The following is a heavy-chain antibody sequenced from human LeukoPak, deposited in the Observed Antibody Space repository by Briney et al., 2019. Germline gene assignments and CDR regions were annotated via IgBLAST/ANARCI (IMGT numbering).Heavy chain of an antibody. V-gene: IGHV1-69*04. CDR1: GDTFSSYA. J-gene: IGHJ5*02. D-gene: IGHD3-22*01. CDR2: IIPIFGIA. Sequence: ASVKVSCKASGDTFSSYAISWGRQAPGQGLELMGRIIPIFGIANYSQKFQGRVTITADKSTSTAYMELSSLRSEDTAVYYCARDQAYYYDSSGYYDRIPVRTETEGWFDPWGQGTLVTVSS. CDR3: ARDQAYYYDSSGYYDRIPVRTETEGWFDP.